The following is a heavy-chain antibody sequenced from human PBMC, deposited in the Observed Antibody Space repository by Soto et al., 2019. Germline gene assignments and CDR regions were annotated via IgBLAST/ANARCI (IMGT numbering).Heavy chain of an antibody. V-gene: IGHV3-30*18. CDR3: AKSRQGYGNYDFDY. D-gene: IGHD1-7*01. Sequence: GGSLRLSCAASGFTFSSYGMHWVRQAPGKGLEWVAVISYDGSNKYYADSVKGRFTISRDNSKNTLYLQMNSLRAEDTAVYYCAKSRQGYGNYDFDYWGQGALVTVSS. CDR1: GFTFSSYG. J-gene: IGHJ4*02. CDR2: ISYDGSNK.